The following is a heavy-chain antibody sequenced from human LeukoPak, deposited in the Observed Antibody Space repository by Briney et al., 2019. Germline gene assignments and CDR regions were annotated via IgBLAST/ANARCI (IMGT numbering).Heavy chain of an antibody. D-gene: IGHD3-22*01. V-gene: IGHV1-2*02. J-gene: IGHJ4*02. CDR1: GYTFTGYY. CDR3: ATAQYYYDSSVDY. Sequence: GASVKVSCKASGYTFTGYYMHWVRQAPGQGLEWMGWINPNSGGTNYAQKFQGRVTMTRDTSISTAYMELSRLRSDDTAVYYCATAQYYYDSSVDYWGQGTLVTVSS. CDR2: INPNSGGT.